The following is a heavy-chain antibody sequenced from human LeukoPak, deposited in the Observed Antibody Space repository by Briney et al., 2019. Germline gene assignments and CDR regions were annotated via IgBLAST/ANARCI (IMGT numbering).Heavy chain of an antibody. CDR3: ARVITMVRGVKQYYFDY. CDR1: GGSISSYY. J-gene: IGHJ4*02. Sequence: SETLSLTCTVSGGSISSYYWSWIRQPPGKGLEWIGYIYYSGSTNYNPSLKSRVTISVDTSKNQFSPKLSSVTAADTAVYYCARVITMVRGVKQYYFDYWGQGTLVTVSS. CDR2: IYYSGST. D-gene: IGHD3-10*01. V-gene: IGHV4-59*01.